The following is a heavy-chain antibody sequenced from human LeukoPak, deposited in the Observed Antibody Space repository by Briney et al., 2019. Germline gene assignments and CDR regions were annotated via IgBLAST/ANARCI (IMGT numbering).Heavy chain of an antibody. J-gene: IGHJ5*02. CDR3: ARHEYSGSYYGLSWFDP. CDR2: IYYSGST. V-gene: IGHV4-39*01. Sequence: SETLSLTCTVSGGSISSSGYYWGWIRQPPGEGLEWIASIYYSGSTYYNPSLKSRVTISVDTSKNQLSLKLSSLTAADTAVYYSARHEYSGSYYGLSWFDPWGQGTLVTVSS. CDR1: GGSISSSGYY. D-gene: IGHD1-26*01.